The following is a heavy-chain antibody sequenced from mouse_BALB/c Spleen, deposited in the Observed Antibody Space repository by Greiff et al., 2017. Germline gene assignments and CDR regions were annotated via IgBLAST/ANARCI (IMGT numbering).Heavy chain of an antibody. CDR1: GYTFTDYA. V-gene: IGHV1S137*01. J-gene: IGHJ4*01. Sequence: QVHVKQSGAELVRPGVSVKISCKGSGYTFTDYAMHWVKQSHAKSLEWIGVISTYYGDASYNQKFKGKATMTVDKSSSTAYMELARLTSEDSAIYYCARSLLRLRDAMDYWGQGTSVTVSS. CDR2: ISTYYGDA. D-gene: IGHD1-2*01. CDR3: ARSLLRLRDAMDY.